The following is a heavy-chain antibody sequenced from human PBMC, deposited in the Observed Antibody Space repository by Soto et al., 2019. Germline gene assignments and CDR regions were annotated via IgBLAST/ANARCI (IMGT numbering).Heavy chain of an antibody. CDR3: ATRPTLYASESSRFDI. Sequence: ETLSITCSFSGYSISNSGNYWGWIRRPPGKGLEWIGTMDYSGDTSYNPSLRSRVTISADTSKNQFSLRLSSVSVADTAVYYCATRPTLYASESSRFDIWGQGALVTVSS. CDR1: GYSISNSGNY. J-gene: IGHJ4*02. V-gene: IGHV4-39*01. CDR2: MDYSGDT. D-gene: IGHD3-10*01.